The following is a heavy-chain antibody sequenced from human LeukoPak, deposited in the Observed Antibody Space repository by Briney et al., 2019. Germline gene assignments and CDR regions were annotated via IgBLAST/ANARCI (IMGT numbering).Heavy chain of an antibody. J-gene: IGHJ3*02. CDR2: INSDGITT. CDR1: GFTFSNYW. D-gene: IGHD2-21*01. CDR3: AREGGGAFLDAFDI. V-gene: IGHV3-74*01. Sequence: PGGSLRLSCAASGFTFSNYWMHWVRQAPGKGLVWVSRINSDGITTNYADSVQGRFTISRDNAKNTLYLQMNGLRAEDTAAYYCAREGGGAFLDAFDIWGQGTKVTVSS.